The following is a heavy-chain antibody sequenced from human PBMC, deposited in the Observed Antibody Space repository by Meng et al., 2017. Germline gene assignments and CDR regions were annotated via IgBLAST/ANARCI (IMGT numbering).Heavy chain of an antibody. J-gene: IGHJ5*02. CDR3: ARGPYSSSWYEDNWFDP. V-gene: IGHV1-69*02. CDR2: IIPILGIA. Sequence: SVKVSCKASGGTFSSYTISWVRQAPGQGLEWMGRIIPILGIANYAQKFRGRVTITADKSTSTAYMELSSLRSEDTAVYYCARGPYSSSWYEDNWFDPWGQGTLVTVSS. CDR1: GGTFSSYT. D-gene: IGHD6-13*01.